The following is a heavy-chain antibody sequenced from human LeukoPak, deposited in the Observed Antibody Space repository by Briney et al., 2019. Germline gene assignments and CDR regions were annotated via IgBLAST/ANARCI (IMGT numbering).Heavy chain of an antibody. CDR3: ARTRTGDSDY. Sequence: GGSLRLSWAASGFTFSTYAMSWVRQAPGKGLEWVSTISGSGGSTYYADSVKGRFTISRDNSKNTLYLQMNSLRADDTAVYYCARTRTGDSDYWGQGTLVTVSS. CDR2: ISGSGGST. J-gene: IGHJ4*02. D-gene: IGHD1/OR15-1a*01. V-gene: IGHV3-23*01. CDR1: GFTFSTYA.